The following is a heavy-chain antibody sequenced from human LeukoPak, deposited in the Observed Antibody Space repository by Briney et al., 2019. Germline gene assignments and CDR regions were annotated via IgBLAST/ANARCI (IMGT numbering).Heavy chain of an antibody. CDR3: ARVSRTTSYSMENYFDY. Sequence: PSETLSLTCAVSGYSISSVYYWGWLRQPPGKGLEWIGSIYHTGSTPYRPSLESRVTISVDTSKNQSSLNLSSVTAADTAVYYCARVSRTTSYSMENYFDYWGQGILVTVSS. J-gene: IGHJ4*02. V-gene: IGHV4-38-2*01. CDR1: GYSISSVYY. D-gene: IGHD1-26*01. CDR2: IYHTGST.